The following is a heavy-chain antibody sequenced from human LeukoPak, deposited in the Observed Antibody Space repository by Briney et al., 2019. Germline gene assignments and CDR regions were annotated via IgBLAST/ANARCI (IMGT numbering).Heavy chain of an antibody. Sequence: ASVKVSCKASGGTFSSYAISWVRQAPGQRLEWMGWINAGNGDTKYSQKFQGRVTINWDTSASTAYMELSSLRSEDTAVYYCVDGSGTYYQWGQGTLVTVSS. J-gene: IGHJ4*02. CDR1: GGTFSSYA. D-gene: IGHD3-10*01. CDR3: VDGSGTYYQ. CDR2: INAGNGDT. V-gene: IGHV1-3*01.